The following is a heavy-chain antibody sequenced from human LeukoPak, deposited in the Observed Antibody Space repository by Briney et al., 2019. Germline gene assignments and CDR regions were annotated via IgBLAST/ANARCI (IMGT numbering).Heavy chain of an antibody. Sequence: SETLSLTCTVSGGSISSSSYYWGWIRQPPGKGLEWIGSIYYSGSTYYNPSLKSRVTISVDTSKNQFSLKLSSVTAADTAVYYCAKKDRYSSGRAEYFQHWGQGTLVTVSS. CDR1: GGSISSSSYY. CDR2: IYYSGST. J-gene: IGHJ1*01. V-gene: IGHV4-39*07. CDR3: AKKDRYSSGRAEYFQH. D-gene: IGHD6-19*01.